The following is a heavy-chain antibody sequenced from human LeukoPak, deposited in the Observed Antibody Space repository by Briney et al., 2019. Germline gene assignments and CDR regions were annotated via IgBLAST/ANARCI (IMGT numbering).Heavy chain of an antibody. D-gene: IGHD5-18*01. V-gene: IGHV3-9*01. J-gene: IGHJ4*02. CDR2: ISWESGSI. Sequence: PGGSLRLSCAASGFTFEDYAMHWVRQAPGKGLEWVSGISWESGSIGYADSVKGRFTISRDNAKNSLSLQMNSLRAEDSAFYYCAKEESKYTYGNAFDYWGQGTLVTVSS. CDR1: GFTFEDYA. CDR3: AKEESKYTYGNAFDY.